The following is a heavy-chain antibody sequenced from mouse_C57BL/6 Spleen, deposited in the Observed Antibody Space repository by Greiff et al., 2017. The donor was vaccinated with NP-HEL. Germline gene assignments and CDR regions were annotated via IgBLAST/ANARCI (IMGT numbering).Heavy chain of an antibody. CDR1: GYTFTSYW. Sequence: VQLQQSGAELVKPGASVKLSCKASGYTFTSYWMQWVKQRPGQGLEWIGEIDPSDSYTNYNQKFKGKATLTVDTSSSTAYMQLSSLTSEDSAVYYLARSSGTGYAMDYWGQGTSVTVSS. CDR2: IDPSDSYT. D-gene: IGHD4-1*01. CDR3: ARSSGTGYAMDY. V-gene: IGHV1-50*01. J-gene: IGHJ4*01.